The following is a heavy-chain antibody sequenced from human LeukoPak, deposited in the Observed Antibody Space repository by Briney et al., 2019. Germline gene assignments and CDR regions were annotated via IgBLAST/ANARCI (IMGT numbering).Heavy chain of an antibody. CDR2: IYSDNT. CDR1: GFTVSSNS. Sequence: GGSLRLSCTVSGFTVSSNSMSWVRQAPGKGLEWVSFIYSDNTHYSDSVKGRFTISRDNSKNTLYLQMHSLRADDTAVYYCATRGATQPPYWGQGTLVTVSS. CDR3: ATRGATQPPY. V-gene: IGHV3-53*01. D-gene: IGHD1-26*01. J-gene: IGHJ4*02.